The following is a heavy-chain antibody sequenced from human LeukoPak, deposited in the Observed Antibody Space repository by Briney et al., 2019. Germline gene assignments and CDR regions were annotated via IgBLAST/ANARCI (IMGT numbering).Heavy chain of an antibody. CDR1: GGSISSYY. Sequence: SETLSLTCTVSGGSISSYYWSWIRQPAGKGLEWIGRIYTSGSTNYNPSLKSRVTMSVDTSKNQFSLKLSSVTAADTAVYYCARDGVPYCSSTSCPRGAFDIWGQGTMVTVSS. CDR3: ARDGVPYCSSTSCPRGAFDI. D-gene: IGHD2-2*01. V-gene: IGHV4-4*07. J-gene: IGHJ3*02. CDR2: IYTSGST.